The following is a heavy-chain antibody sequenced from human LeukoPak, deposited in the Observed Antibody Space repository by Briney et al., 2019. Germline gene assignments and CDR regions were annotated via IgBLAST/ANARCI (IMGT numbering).Heavy chain of an antibody. CDR1: GGSISSYY. CDR2: IYYSGST. V-gene: IGHV4-59*01. Sequence: MPSETLSLTCTVSGGSISSYYWSWIRQPPGKGLEWVGHIYYSGSTNYNPSLKIRVTISVDTSKNQFSLKLSSVTAADTAVYYCARGGYSSSWFYYYYMDVWGKGTTVTVSS. D-gene: IGHD6-13*01. CDR3: ARGGYSSSWFYYYYMDV. J-gene: IGHJ6*03.